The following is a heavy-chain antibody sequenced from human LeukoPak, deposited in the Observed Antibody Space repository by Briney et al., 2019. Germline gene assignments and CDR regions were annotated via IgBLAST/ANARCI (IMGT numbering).Heavy chain of an antibody. V-gene: IGHV5-51*01. Sequence: GESLKISCKGSGYSFSTYWIGWVRQMPGKGLEWMGIIYPGDSDTRYSPSFQGQVTMSADKSISTAYLQWSSLKASDTAMYYCARRTNSGSYSDYFDYWGQGTLVTVSS. CDR2: IYPGDSDT. CDR1: GYSFSTYW. CDR3: ARRTNSGSYSDYFDY. D-gene: IGHD3-10*01. J-gene: IGHJ4*02.